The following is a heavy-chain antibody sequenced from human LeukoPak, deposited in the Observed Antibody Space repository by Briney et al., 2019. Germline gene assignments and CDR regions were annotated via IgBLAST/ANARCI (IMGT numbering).Heavy chain of an antibody. V-gene: IGHV1-2*02. CDR1: GYTFTGYY. D-gene: IGHD1-1*01. J-gene: IGHJ4*02. CDR2: INPNSGGT. CDR3: ARGRWATGTPAKYYFDY. Sequence: ASVTVSCKASGYTFTGYYMHWVRQAPGQGLEWMGWINPNSGGTNYAQKFQGRVTMTRDTSISTAYMELSRLRSDDTAVYYCARGRWATGTPAKYYFDYWGQGTLVTVSS.